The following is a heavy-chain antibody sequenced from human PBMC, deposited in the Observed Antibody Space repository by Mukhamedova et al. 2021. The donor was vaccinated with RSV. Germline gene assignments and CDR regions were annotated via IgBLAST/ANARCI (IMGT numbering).Heavy chain of an antibody. Sequence: YSGSTNYNPSLKSRVTISVDTSKNQFSLKLSSVTAADTAVYYCASFRLSYGMDVWGQGTTVTVSS. J-gene: IGHJ6*02. CDR2: YSGST. D-gene: IGHD3-16*01. V-gene: IGHV4-59*01. CDR3: ASFRLSYGMDV.